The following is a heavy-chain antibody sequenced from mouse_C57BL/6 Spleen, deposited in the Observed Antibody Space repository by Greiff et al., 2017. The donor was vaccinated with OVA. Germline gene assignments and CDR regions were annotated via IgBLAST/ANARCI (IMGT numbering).Heavy chain of an antibody. CDR2: ISSGGSYT. CDR3: ARPGSRGNAMDY. J-gene: IGHJ4*01. Sequence: DVHLVESGGDLVKPGGSLKLSCAASGFTFSSYGMSWVRQTPDKRLEWVATISSGGSYTYYPDSVKGRFTISRDNAKNTLYLQMSSLKSEDTAMYYCARPGSRGNAMDYWGQGTSVTVSS. D-gene: IGHD1-1*01. CDR1: GFTFSSYG. V-gene: IGHV5-6*01.